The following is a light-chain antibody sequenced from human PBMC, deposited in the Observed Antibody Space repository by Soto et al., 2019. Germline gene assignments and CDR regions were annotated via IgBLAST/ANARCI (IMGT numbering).Light chain of an antibody. Sequence: EIVLTQSRGTLSLSPGERVTLSYRASHSVPTNYLAWYQQKPGQSPRLLIYGASTRATGIPERFSGSGSGTDFTLTISSLQSEDFAVYYCQQYYDWPITFGQGTRLEI. J-gene: IGKJ5*01. CDR3: QQYYDWPIT. V-gene: IGKV3-20*01. CDR1: HSVPTNY. CDR2: GAS.